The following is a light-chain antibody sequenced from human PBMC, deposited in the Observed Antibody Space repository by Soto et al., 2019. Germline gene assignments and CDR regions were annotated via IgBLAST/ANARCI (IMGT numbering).Light chain of an antibody. CDR1: QSVSYY. Sequence: PGERATLSCRASQSVSYYLAWYQQKPGQAPRLLIYDASDRATGIPARFSGSGSGTDFTLTISSLEPEDFAVYHCQQRSNWPITFGQGTRLEIK. CDR3: QQRSNWPIT. J-gene: IGKJ5*01. V-gene: IGKV3-11*01. CDR2: DAS.